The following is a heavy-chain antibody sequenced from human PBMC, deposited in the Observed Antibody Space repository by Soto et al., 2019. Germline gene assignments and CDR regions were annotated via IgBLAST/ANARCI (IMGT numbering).Heavy chain of an antibody. CDR2: ITGSGGST. J-gene: IGHJ6*02. D-gene: IGHD1-26*01. V-gene: IGHV3-48*03. CDR1: GFIFSSFE. CDR3: AKGDRRYYYGMDV. Sequence: GGSLRLSCAVSGFIFSSFEMNWVRQTPGKGLEWVSGITGSGGSTYYADSVKGRFTISRDNAKNSLYLQMNSLRAEDTAVYYCAKGDRRYYYGMDVWGQGTTVTVSS.